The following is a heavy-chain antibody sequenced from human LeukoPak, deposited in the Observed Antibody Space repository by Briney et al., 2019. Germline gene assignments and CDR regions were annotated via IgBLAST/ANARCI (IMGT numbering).Heavy chain of an antibody. Sequence: SETLSLTCTVSGGSISSYYWSWIRQPPGKGLEWIRYIYYSGSTNYNPSLKSRVTISVDTSKNQFSLELSSVTAADTAVYYCAREGGIAVAIDYWGQGTLVTVSS. V-gene: IGHV4-59*01. D-gene: IGHD6-19*01. CDR2: IYYSGST. CDR3: AREGGIAVAIDY. CDR1: GGSISSYY. J-gene: IGHJ4*02.